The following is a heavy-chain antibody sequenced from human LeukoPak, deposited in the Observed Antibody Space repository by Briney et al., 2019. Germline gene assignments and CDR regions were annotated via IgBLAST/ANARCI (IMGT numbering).Heavy chain of an antibody. D-gene: IGHD3-22*01. CDR2: IDWNGGNT. J-gene: IGHJ4*02. Sequence: AGGSLRLSCSASGFTFGDYGISWVRQGPGKGLEWVSGIDWNGGNTVYADSVKGRFTVSRGNAKNSLYLQMNSLRAEDTALYYCARAGDYYDTHYFDYWGQGTLVSVSS. CDR1: GFTFGDYG. V-gene: IGHV3-20*04. CDR3: ARAGDYYDTHYFDY.